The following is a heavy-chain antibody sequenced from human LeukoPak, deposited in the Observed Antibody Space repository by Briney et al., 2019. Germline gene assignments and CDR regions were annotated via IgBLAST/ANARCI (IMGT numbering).Heavy chain of an antibody. CDR1: GGSISSGGYY. V-gene: IGHV4-30-2*01. CDR2: ISHSGST. J-gene: IGHJ4*02. D-gene: IGHD3-9*01. CDR3: ARDHPRYFDWLPSD. Sequence: SSETLSLTCTVSGGSISSGGYYWSWIRKPPGKGLEWIGYISHSGSTYYNPSLKSRVTILVDRSKNHFYLKLTSVTAADTAVYYCARDHPRYFDWLPSDWGQGALVIVSS.